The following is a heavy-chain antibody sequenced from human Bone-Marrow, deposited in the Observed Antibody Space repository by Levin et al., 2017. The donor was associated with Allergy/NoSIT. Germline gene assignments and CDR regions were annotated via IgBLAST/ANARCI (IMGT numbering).Heavy chain of an antibody. J-gene: IGHJ4*02. D-gene: IGHD6-13*01. CDR3: AKDIGRSWSTGDLDY. V-gene: IGHV3-23*01. CDR2: IRGSGVGT. Sequence: GGSLRLSCAASGFTFSSYAMSWVRQAPGKGLEWVSGIRGSGVGTYYADSVKGRFTISRDNSKNTLYLQMKSLRAEDTAVYYCAKDIGRSWSTGDLDYWGQGTQVTVSS. CDR1: GFTFSSYA.